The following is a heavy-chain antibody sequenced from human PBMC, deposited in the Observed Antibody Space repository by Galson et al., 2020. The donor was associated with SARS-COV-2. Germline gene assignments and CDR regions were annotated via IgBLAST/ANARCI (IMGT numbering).Heavy chain of an antibody. J-gene: IGHJ4*02. Sequence: GESLKISCAASGFTFSSYSMNWVRQAPGKGLEWVSSVSSSSSYIYYADSVKGRFTISRDNAKNSLYLQMNSLRAEDTAVYYCARGDYYFDYWGQGTLVTVSS. D-gene: IGHD5-12*01. CDR2: VSSSSSYI. CDR1: GFTFSSYS. CDR3: ARGDYYFDY. V-gene: IGHV3-21*01.